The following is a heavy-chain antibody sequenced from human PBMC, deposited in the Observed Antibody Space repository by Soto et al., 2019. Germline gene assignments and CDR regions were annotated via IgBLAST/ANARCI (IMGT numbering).Heavy chain of an antibody. D-gene: IGHD5-18*01. Sequence: TGGSLRLSCAASGFTFSSYAMHWVRQAPGKGLEWVAVISYDGSNKYYADSVKGRFTISRDNSKNTLYLQMNSLRAEDTAVYYCARDGTVDTAMVYYFDYWGQGTLVTVSS. CDR1: GFTFSSYA. J-gene: IGHJ4*02. CDR2: ISYDGSNK. CDR3: ARDGTVDTAMVYYFDY. V-gene: IGHV3-30-3*01.